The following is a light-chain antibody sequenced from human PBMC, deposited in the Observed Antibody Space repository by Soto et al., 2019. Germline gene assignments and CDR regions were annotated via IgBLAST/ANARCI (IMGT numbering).Light chain of an antibody. J-gene: IGLJ2*01. V-gene: IGLV6-57*02. CDR1: SGSIASNY. CDR3: QSYDTNNHVV. CDR2: ENK. Sequence: NFMLTQPHSVSESPGRTVTISCTGSSGSIASNYVQWYQQRPGSAPTTLIHENKYRASGVPDRFSGSIDSSSNSASLTISGLQTEDEADYFCQSYDTNNHVVFGGGTKLTVL.